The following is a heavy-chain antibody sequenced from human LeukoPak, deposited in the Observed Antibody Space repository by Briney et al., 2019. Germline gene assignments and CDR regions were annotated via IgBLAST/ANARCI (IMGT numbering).Heavy chain of an antibody. CDR1: GGSISSGGYS. D-gene: IGHD1-20*01. Sequence: SETLSLTCAVSGGSISSGGYSWSWIRQPPGKGLEWIGYIYHSGSTYYNPSLKSRVTISVDRSKNQFSLKLSSVTAADTAVYYCATSITGTTGWFDPWGQGTLVTVSS. V-gene: IGHV4-30-2*01. J-gene: IGHJ5*02. CDR3: ATSITGTTGWFDP. CDR2: IYHSGST.